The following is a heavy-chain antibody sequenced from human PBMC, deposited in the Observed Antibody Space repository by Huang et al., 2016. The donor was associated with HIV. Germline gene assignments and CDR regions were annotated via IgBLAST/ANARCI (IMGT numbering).Heavy chain of an antibody. CDR3: ASRGYSGYDIKFDY. D-gene: IGHD5-12*01. CDR2: INFNRGGA. Sequence: QVQLVQSGAEVKKPGASVKVSCKASGYTFTGYYMQWVRQAPGQGLGGMGWINFNRGGANYAQKFQGRITMTGDTSISTAYMELGRLTSDDTAVYYCASRGYSGYDIKFDYWGQGTLVTVSS. V-gene: IGHV1-2*02. CDR1: GYTFTGYY. J-gene: IGHJ4*02.